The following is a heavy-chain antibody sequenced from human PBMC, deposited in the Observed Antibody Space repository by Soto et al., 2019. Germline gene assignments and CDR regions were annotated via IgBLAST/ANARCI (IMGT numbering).Heavy chain of an antibody. CDR3: ATGPLHLWFGELGGPSYYYYYGMDV. D-gene: IGHD3-10*01. Sequence: ASVKVSCKVSGYTLTELSMHWVRQAPGKGLEWMGGFDPEDGETIYAQKFQGRVTMTEDTSTDTAYMELSSLRSEDTAVYYCATGPLHLWFGELGGPSYYYYYGMDVWGQGTTVTVS. J-gene: IGHJ6*02. CDR2: FDPEDGET. CDR1: GYTLTELS. V-gene: IGHV1-24*01.